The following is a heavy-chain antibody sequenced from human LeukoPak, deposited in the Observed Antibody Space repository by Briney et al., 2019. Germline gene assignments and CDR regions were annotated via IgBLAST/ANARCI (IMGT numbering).Heavy chain of an antibody. CDR3: AREFRTTTWSFDAFDL. J-gene: IGHJ3*01. Sequence: ASLKVSCKASGYTFTDYYMYWVRHAPGQGLDWVGWINPSSGATNYAQKVQGRVTRPRDTSNNTSYMELSKLRSDDTAVYYCAREFRTTTWSFDAFDLWGQGTMVTVSS. CDR2: INPSSGAT. CDR1: GYTFTDYY. D-gene: IGHD1/OR15-1a*01. V-gene: IGHV1-2*02.